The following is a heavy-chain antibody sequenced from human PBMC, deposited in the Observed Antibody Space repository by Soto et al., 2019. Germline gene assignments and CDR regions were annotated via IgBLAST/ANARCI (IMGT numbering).Heavy chain of an antibody. J-gene: IGHJ4*02. CDR3: ARDKITGLVDY. D-gene: IGHD2-8*02. V-gene: IGHV4-34*01. Sequence: QVQLQQWGAGLLKPSETLSLTCAVYGGSFSGYYWTWPRQPPGTGLEWIGEINHSGSTNDNPALKSRVTISLDTSKNQFSLKLTSVTAADTAVYYCARDKITGLVDYWGQGTLVTVSS. CDR1: GGSFSGYY. CDR2: INHSGST.